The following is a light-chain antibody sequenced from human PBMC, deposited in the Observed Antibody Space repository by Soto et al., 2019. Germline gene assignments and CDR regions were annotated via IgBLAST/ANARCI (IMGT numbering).Light chain of an antibody. J-gene: IGLJ2*01. CDR2: EVS. V-gene: IGLV2-23*02. Sequence: QSALTQPASVSGSPGQSITISCTGTSSDVGSYNLVSWYQQHPGKAPKLMIYEVSKRPSGVSNRFSGSKSGNTASLTISGLQAEDEADYYCCSYAGSSTFVVFGTGTKLNVL. CDR1: SSDVGSYNL. CDR3: CSYAGSSTFVV.